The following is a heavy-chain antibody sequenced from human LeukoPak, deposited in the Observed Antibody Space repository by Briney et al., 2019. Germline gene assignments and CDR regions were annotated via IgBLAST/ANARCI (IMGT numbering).Heavy chain of an antibody. CDR1: GGSFSGYY. CDR2: INHSGST. CDR3: ARGGYYYDSSGYYHDY. J-gene: IGHJ4*02. Sequence: PSETLSLTXAVYGGSFSGYYWSWIRQPPGKGLEWIGEINHSGSTNYNPSLKSRVTISVDTSKNQFSLKLSSVTAADTAVYYCARGGYYYDSSGYYHDYWGQGTLVTVSS. D-gene: IGHD3-22*01. V-gene: IGHV4-34*01.